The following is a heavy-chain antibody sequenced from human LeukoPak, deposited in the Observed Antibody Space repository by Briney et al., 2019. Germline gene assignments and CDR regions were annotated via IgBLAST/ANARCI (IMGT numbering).Heavy chain of an antibody. CDR3: ARHQTYYYDSSGRGEPFDY. Sequence: SETLSLTCTVSGGSISRSSYYWGWIRQPPGKGLEWIVSIYYSGSTYYNPSLKSRVTISVDTSKNQFSLKLSSVTAVDTAVYYCARHQTYYYDSSGRGEPFDYWGQGTLVTVSS. D-gene: IGHD3-22*01. V-gene: IGHV4-39*01. CDR1: GGSISRSSYY. J-gene: IGHJ4*02. CDR2: IYYSGST.